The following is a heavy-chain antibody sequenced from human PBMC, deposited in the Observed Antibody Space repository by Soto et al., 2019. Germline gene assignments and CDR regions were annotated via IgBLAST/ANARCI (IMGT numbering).Heavy chain of an antibody. J-gene: IGHJ6*02. CDR2: SYYSGST. CDR3: ATFSVLSRDGMDV. Sequence: QVQLQESGPGLVKPSETLSLTCTVSGGSISNYFWSWIRQPPGKGLEWIGYSYYSGSTNYNPSLRSRVTILVDTSKSQFALKLTSVTAADTAVYYCATFSVLSRDGMDVWGQGTTVTVSS. D-gene: IGHD1-26*01. CDR1: GGSISNYF. V-gene: IGHV4-59*08.